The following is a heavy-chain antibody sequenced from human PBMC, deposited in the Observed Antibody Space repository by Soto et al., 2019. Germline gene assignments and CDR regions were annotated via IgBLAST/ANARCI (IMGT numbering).Heavy chain of an antibody. J-gene: IGHJ6*02. CDR2: ISYDGSNK. CDR3: AKALGDV. V-gene: IGHV3-30*18. Sequence: PGGSLRLSWAASGFTFSSYGMHWVRQAPGKGLEWVAVISYDGSNKYYADSVKGRFTISRDNSKNTLYLQMNSLRAEDTAVYYCAKALGDVWGQGTTVTVSS. CDR1: GFTFSSYG.